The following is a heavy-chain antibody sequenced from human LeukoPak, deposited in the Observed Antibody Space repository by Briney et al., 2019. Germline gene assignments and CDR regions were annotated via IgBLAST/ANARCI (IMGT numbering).Heavy chain of an antibody. CDR1: GFTFSDYY. V-gene: IGHV3-11*01. J-gene: IGHJ6*03. Sequence: GGSLRLSCAASGFTFSDYYMSWISQAPGKGLEWVSYISSSGSTIYYADSVKGRFTISRDNSKNSLYLQMNSLRTEDTALYYCAKDFGHSSGWYYYYYMDVWGKGTTVTVSS. D-gene: IGHD6-19*01. CDR3: AKDFGHSSGWYYYYYMDV. CDR2: ISSSGSTI.